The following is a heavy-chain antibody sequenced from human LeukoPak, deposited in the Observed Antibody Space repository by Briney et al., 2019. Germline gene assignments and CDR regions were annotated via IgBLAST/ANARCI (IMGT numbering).Heavy chain of an antibody. J-gene: IGHJ4*02. D-gene: IGHD6-19*01. V-gene: IGHV4-59*04. CDR3: ARLSIAVAGPNFDY. CDR2: IYYSGST. CDR1: GGSISSYY. Sequence: KASETLSLTCTVSGGSISSYYWSWIRQPPGKGLEWIGYIYYSGSTYYNPSLKSRVTISVDTSKNQFSLKLSSVTAADTAVYYCARLSIAVAGPNFDYWGQGTLVTVSS.